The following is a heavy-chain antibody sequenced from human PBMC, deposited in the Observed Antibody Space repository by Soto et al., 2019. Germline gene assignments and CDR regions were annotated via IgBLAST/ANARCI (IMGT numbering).Heavy chain of an antibody. CDR1: GYTFTSYD. D-gene: IGHD4-17*01. V-gene: IGHV1-8*01. CDR2: MNPNSGNT. J-gene: IGHJ2*01. CDR3: ARVDYGDFIANWYFDL. Sequence: QVQLVQSGAEVKKPGASVKVSCKASGYTFTSYDINWVRQATGQGLEWMGWMNPNSGNTGYAQKFQGRVTMTRNTSISTAYMELSSLRSEDTAVYYCARVDYGDFIANWYFDLWGRGTLVTVSS.